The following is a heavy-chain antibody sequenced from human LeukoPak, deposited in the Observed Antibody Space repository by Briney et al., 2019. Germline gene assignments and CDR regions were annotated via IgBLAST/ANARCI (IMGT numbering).Heavy chain of an antibody. J-gene: IGHJ3*02. CDR1: GGSISSSSYY. D-gene: IGHD3-3*01. V-gene: IGHV4-39*01. Sequence: PSETLSLTCTVSGGSISSSSYYWGWIRQPPGKGLEWIGSIYYSGSTYYNPSLKSRVTISVDTSKNQFSLKLSSVTAADTAVYYCARGNYDFWSGRRYAFDIWGQGTMVTVSS. CDR3: ARGNYDFWSGRRYAFDI. CDR2: IYYSGST.